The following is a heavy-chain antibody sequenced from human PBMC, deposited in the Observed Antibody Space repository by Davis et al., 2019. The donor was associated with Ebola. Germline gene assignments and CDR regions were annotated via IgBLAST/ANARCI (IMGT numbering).Heavy chain of an antibody. Sequence: GESLKISCAASGFTFSDYYMSWIRQAPGKGLEWVSYIDSRSTYTNYADSVKGRFPISRDNAKNSLYLQMNSLRAEDTAVYYCARNLDSGYDLGGDYWGQGTLVTVSS. D-gene: IGHD5-12*01. CDR2: IDSRSTYT. CDR1: GFTFSDYY. J-gene: IGHJ4*02. V-gene: IGHV3-11*06. CDR3: ARNLDSGYDLGGDY.